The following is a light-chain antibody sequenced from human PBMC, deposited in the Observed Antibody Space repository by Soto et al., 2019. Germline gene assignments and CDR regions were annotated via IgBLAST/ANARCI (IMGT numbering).Light chain of an antibody. V-gene: IGKV3D-15*01. CDR3: QQHNQWPIT. CDR1: QSAGNF. CDR2: YIS. J-gene: IGKJ5*01. Sequence: EIVVTQSPSTLSVSPGRTPSLSCRASQSAGNFLAWYQQKPGQAPRLLIYYISTRATGIPARFSGSGYGTEFTLTINSLQSEDSAVYYCQQHNQWPITFGQGTRLEI.